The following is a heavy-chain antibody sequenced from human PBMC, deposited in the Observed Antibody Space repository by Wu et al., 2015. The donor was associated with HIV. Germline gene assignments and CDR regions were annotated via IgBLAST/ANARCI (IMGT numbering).Heavy chain of an antibody. CDR1: GYRFTDYY. J-gene: IGHJ3*02. CDR2: VDPEDGAT. V-gene: IGHV1-69-2*01. CDR3: ARVFVVVPAGFSGEITAFDI. D-gene: IGHD2-2*01. Sequence: EVQLVQSGAEVKKPGATVRISCKVSGYRFTDYYIHWVQQAPGKGLEWLGLVDPEDGATIYAEQFQGRVTITADSSTDTAYMELNSLTSDDTAVYYCARVFVVVPAGFSGEITAFDIWGQGTMVAVSS.